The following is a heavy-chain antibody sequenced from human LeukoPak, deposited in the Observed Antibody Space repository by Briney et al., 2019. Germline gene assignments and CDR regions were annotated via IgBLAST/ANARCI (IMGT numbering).Heavy chain of an antibody. CDR3: AKADSGWSPDY. CDR2: IGGSGGDT. J-gene: IGHJ4*02. V-gene: IGHV3-23*01. CDR1: GFTFSSYA. Sequence: GGSLRLSCAASGFTFSSYAMSWVRQAPGKGLEWVSVIGGSGGDTSYADSVKGRFTISRDNSKNTLYLQMNSLRAEDTAVYYCAKADSGWSPDYWGQGTLVTVSS. D-gene: IGHD6-19*01.